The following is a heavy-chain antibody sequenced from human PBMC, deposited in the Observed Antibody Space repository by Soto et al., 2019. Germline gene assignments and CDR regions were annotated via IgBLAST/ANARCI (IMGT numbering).Heavy chain of an antibody. Sequence: EVQLLESGGGLVQPGGSLRLSCAASGFTFSSYAMSWVRQAPGKGLEWVSAISGSGGSTYYADSVKGRFTISRDNSKKRLYLKMDNLKAADTAVYYCAKDVRGPTNTTVTKPNDAFDIWGQGTMVTVSS. J-gene: IGHJ3*02. V-gene: IGHV3-23*01. CDR3: AKDVRGPTNTTVTKPNDAFDI. D-gene: IGHD4-17*01. CDR2: ISGSGGST. CDR1: GFTFSSYA.